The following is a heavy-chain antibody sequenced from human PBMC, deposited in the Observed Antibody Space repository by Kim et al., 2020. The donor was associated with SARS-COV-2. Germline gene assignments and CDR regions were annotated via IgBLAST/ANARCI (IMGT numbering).Heavy chain of an antibody. CDR2: IYDTGNF. J-gene: IGHJ2*01. CDR3: ARHTTPGSFHYCYFDL. CDR1: GDSISSSSYY. D-gene: IGHD1-26*01. V-gene: IGHV4-39*01. Sequence: SETLSLTCTVSGDSISSSSYYWGWIRQPPGKGLEWIGSIYDTGNFYYNPSLKSRVTMSLDTSKTQFSLNLRFLTAADTAVYYCARHTTPGSFHYCYFDLWGRGTLDTVSS.